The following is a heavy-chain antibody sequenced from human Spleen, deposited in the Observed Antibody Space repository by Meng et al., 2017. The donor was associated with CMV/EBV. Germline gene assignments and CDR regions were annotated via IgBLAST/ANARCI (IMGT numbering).Heavy chain of an antibody. CDR1: GFTFSSYA. CDR2: ISGSGGST. V-gene: IGHV3-23*01. J-gene: IGHJ3*02. CDR3: ARAPSWGNAFDI. Sequence: GESLKISCAASGFTFSSYAMSWVRQAPGKGLEWVSTISGSGGSTYYADSVKGRFTISRDNSKNTVYLQMNSLRAEDTAVYYCARAPSWGNAFDIWGQGTMVTVSS. D-gene: IGHD2-2*01.